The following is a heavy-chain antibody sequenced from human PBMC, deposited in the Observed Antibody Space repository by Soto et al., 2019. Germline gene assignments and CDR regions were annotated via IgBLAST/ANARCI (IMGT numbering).Heavy chain of an antibody. CDR2: AYHSGST. CDR3: ARSPPSSYYGGSGTFDY. J-gene: IGHJ4*02. Sequence: LSLTCAVSGGFTSTNNWWSWVRQPPGKGLEWIGDAYHSGSTEYNPSLKSRVSISVDKSKNQISLKLASATAADTAVYYCARSPPSSYYGGSGTFDYWGQGTLVTVSS. D-gene: IGHD3-10*01. V-gene: IGHV4-4*02. CDR1: GGFTSTNNW.